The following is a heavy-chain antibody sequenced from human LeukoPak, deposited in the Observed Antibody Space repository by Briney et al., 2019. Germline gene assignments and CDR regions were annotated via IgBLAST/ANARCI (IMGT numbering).Heavy chain of an antibody. D-gene: IGHD4-17*01. CDR3: ARQLYGSDY. Sequence: SETLSLTCDVSGVSFSTYYWSWIRQSPKKGLEWIGEVNHSGYTNYNPSLKSRVTISVDTSKNQFSLKLSSVTAADTAVYYCARQLYGSDYWGQGTLVTVSS. CDR2: VNHSGYT. V-gene: IGHV4-34*01. CDR1: GVSFSTYY. J-gene: IGHJ4*02.